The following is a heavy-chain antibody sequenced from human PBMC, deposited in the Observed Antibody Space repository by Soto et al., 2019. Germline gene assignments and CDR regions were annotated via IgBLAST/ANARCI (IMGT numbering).Heavy chain of an antibody. Sequence: EVQLVESGGALVQPGRSLRLSCTTSGFTFGAYGMSWVRQAPGKGLEWVSALYDIDGSFYADSVKGRFTTSSDSSKTTVYLQMNDLRPDDTAVYYCATWHEREHAYDVWGLGTTVTVSS. CDR3: ATWHEREHAYDV. CDR1: GFTFGAYG. CDR2: LYDIDGS. D-gene: IGHD1-1*01. J-gene: IGHJ3*01. V-gene: IGHV3-23*04.